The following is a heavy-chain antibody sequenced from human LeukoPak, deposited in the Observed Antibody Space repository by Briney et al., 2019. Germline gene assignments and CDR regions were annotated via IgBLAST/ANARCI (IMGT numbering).Heavy chain of an antibody. CDR3: AKDDAWLRFGE. CDR2: ISPSGDIR. V-gene: IGHV3-23*01. CDR1: GFTFSDHG. D-gene: IGHD3-10*01. J-gene: IGHJ4*02. Sequence: PGGSLRLSCAASGFTFSDHGMNWVRQAPGKGLERVSGISPSGDIRYYADSVKGRFTISRDNSKNTLYLEVISLTAEDTAVYYCAKDDAWLRFGEWSQGTLVTVSS.